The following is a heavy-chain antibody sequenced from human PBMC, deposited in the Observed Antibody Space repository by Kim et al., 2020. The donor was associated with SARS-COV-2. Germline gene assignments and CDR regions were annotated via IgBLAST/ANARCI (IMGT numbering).Heavy chain of an antibody. CDR3: ARGQPRYYDILTGYPDY. D-gene: IGHD3-9*01. CDR1: GYTFTGYY. V-gene: IGHV1-2*02. Sequence: ASVKVSCKASGYTFTGYYMHWVRQAPGQGLEWMGWINPNSGGTNYAQKFQGRVTMTRDTSISTAYMELSRLRSDDTAVYYCARGQPRYYDILTGYPDYWGQGTLVTVSS. J-gene: IGHJ4*02. CDR2: INPNSGGT.